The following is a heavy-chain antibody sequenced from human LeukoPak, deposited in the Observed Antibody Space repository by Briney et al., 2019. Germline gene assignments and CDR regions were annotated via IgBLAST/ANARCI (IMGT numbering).Heavy chain of an antibody. V-gene: IGHV3-11*01. Sequence: GGSLRLSCAASGFTFSDYYMSWIRQAPGKGLEWVSYISSSGSTIYYADSVKGRFTISRDNAKNSLYLQVNSLRAEDTAVYYCARGIIAAAGVYYYYGMDVWGQGTTVTVSS. D-gene: IGHD6-13*01. CDR3: ARGIIAAAGVYYYYGMDV. CDR2: ISSSGSTI. CDR1: GFTFSDYY. J-gene: IGHJ6*02.